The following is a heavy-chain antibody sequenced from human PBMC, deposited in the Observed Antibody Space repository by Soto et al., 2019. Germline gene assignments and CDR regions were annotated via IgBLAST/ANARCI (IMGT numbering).Heavy chain of an antibody. CDR3: AKGDNLGPKTGYAFDP. CDR2: TYFRSKWYN. J-gene: IGHJ5*02. V-gene: IGHV6-1*01. Sequence: PSQPLSLTCALSGDIVSSKTASWNLIRQSPSRCLEWLGRTYFRSKWYNDYAVSVKSRIIINPDTSNNQFSLQLNSVTPGDTAVYFCAKGDNLGPKTGYAFDPWGQGIMVTVSS. D-gene: IGHD5-12*01. CDR1: GDIVSSKTAS.